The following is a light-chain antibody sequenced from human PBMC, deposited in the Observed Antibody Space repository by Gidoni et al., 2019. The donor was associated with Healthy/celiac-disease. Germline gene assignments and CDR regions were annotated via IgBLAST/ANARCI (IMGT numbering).Light chain of an antibody. CDR1: SSAGGCYNY. CDR2: DVS. Sequence: QSALTQPRSLSGSPGQSVTISCTGTSSAGGCYNYVSWYQQHPGKTPKLMIYDVSKRPTGVPDRFSGSKSGNTASLTISGLQAEDEADYYCCSYAGSYTWVFGGGTKLTVL. V-gene: IGLV2-11*01. CDR3: CSYAGSYTWV. J-gene: IGLJ3*02.